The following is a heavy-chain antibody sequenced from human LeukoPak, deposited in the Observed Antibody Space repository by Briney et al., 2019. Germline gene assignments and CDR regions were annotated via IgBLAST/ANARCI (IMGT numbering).Heavy chain of an antibody. CDR1: GFTFSSYA. V-gene: IGHV3-23*01. CDR3: AKGMKPVGWDKNWFDP. Sequence: GGSPRLSCAASGFTFSSYAMSWVRQAPGKGLEWVSAISGSGGSTYYADSVKGRFTISRDNSKNTLYLQMNSLRAEDTAVYYCAKGMKPVGWDKNWFDPWGQGTLVTVSS. D-gene: IGHD6-19*01. J-gene: IGHJ5*02. CDR2: ISGSGGST.